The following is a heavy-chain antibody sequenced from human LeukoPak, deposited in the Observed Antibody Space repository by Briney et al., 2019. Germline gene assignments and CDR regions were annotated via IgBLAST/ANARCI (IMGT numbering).Heavy chain of an antibody. J-gene: IGHJ4*02. D-gene: IGHD3-10*01. CDR1: GFTFSSYW. CDR2: ISTDGSST. V-gene: IGHV3-74*01. CDR3: ARDFLWGSGSH. Sequence: GGSLRLSCAASGFTFSSYWMHWVRQAPGKGLVWVSRISTDGSSTTYADFVKGRFTISRDNAKNTLYLQMNSLRPEDTAVYYCARDFLWGSGSHCGQGTLVTVSS.